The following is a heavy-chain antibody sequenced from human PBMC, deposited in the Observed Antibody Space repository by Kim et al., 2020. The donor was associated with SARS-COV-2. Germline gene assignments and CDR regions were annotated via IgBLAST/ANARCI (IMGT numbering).Heavy chain of an antibody. CDR3: ARHVVQYYYDSWLVGRYFDL. V-gene: IGHV4-39*01. CDR1: GGSISSSSYY. D-gene: IGHD3-22*01. J-gene: IGHJ2*01. Sequence: SETLSLTCTVSGGSISSSSYYWGWIRQPPGKGLEWIGSIYYSGSTYYNPSLKSRVTISVDTSKNQFSLQLSSVTAADTAVYYCARHVVQYYYDSWLVGRYFDLWGRGTLVTVSS. CDR2: IYYSGST.